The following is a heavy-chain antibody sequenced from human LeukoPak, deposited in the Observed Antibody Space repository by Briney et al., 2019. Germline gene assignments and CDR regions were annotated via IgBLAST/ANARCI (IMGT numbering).Heavy chain of an antibody. V-gene: IGHV3-23*01. Sequence: PPGGSLRLSCAASGFTFSSYGMSWVRQAPGKGLEWVSAISGSGGSTYYADSVKGRFTISRDNSKNTLYLQMNSPRAEDTAVYYCAKGTESSGRTYFDYWGQGTLVTVSS. CDR3: AKGTESSGRTYFDY. CDR2: ISGSGGST. J-gene: IGHJ4*02. D-gene: IGHD6-19*01. CDR1: GFTFSSYG.